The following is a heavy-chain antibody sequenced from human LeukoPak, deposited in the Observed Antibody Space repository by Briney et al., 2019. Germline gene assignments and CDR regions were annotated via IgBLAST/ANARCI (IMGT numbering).Heavy chain of an antibody. J-gene: IGHJ4*02. D-gene: IGHD3-22*01. CDR3: ARDPLDSSGYYRGPGDY. Sequence: GGSLRLSCAASGFTVSSNYMSWVRQAPGKGLEWVSVIYSGGRTYYADSVKGRFTISRDNSKNTLYLQMNSLRAEDTAVYYCARDPLDSSGYYRGPGDYWGQGTLVTVSS. CDR2: IYSGGRT. V-gene: IGHV3-53*01. CDR1: GFTVSSNY.